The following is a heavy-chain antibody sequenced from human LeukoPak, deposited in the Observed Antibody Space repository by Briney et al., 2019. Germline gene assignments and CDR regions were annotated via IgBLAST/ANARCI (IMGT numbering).Heavy chain of an antibody. Sequence: ASVKVSCKASGYTFTSYGISWVRQAPGQGLEWMGWINPNTGDTNSAESFQGRVTMTRDSSISTVYLELTRLTSDDTAVYYCARDMWQQFDWFDPWGQGTLVTVSS. CDR1: GYTFTSYG. CDR2: INPNTGDT. D-gene: IGHD6-13*01. CDR3: ARDMWQQFDWFDP. V-gene: IGHV1-2*02. J-gene: IGHJ5*02.